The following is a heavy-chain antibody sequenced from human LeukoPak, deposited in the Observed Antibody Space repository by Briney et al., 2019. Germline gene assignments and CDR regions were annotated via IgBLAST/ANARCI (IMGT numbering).Heavy chain of an antibody. CDR2: IKQDGSEK. J-gene: IGHJ3*02. V-gene: IGHV3-7*01. D-gene: IGHD3-3*01. CDR1: GFTFSSYW. Sequence: GGCLRLSCAPSGFTFSSYWMSWVRQAPGKGREWVANIKQDGSEKSYVDSVKGRFTISRDNAKNSLYLQMNSLRAEDTAVYYCARDWEWPSDAFDIWGQGTMVTVSS. CDR3: ARDWEWPSDAFDI.